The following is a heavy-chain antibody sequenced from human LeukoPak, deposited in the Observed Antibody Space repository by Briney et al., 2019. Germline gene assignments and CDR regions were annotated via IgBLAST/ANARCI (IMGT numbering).Heavy chain of an antibody. D-gene: IGHD3-10*01. CDR2: ISRNSRTT. CDR1: GSDFSSHN. V-gene: IGHV3-48*01. Sequence: PGGSLRLSCAVSGSDFSSHNFHWVRQAPGKGLEWVSFISRNSRTTYYADSVKGRFTISRDNSKNTLYLQMNSLRAEDTAVYYCARDLRASGVTHVGYWGQGTLVTVSS. CDR3: ARDLRASGVTHVGY. J-gene: IGHJ4*02.